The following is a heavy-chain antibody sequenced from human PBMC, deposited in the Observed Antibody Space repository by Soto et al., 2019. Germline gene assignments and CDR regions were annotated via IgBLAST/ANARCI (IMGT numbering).Heavy chain of an antibody. CDR1: GYSFKDHY. J-gene: IGHJ4*02. V-gene: IGHV1-46*02. D-gene: IGHD2-15*01. CDR2: INPSGEHT. Sequence: GASVKVSCKASGYSFKDHYMHWLRQAPGRGLEWVGVINPSGEHTNNAKQFRGRVAMTRDTSTSTAYRELRSLRSEDTAVYFCARISCKGGSCYFDFDHWGQGTLVTSPQ. CDR3: ARISCKGGSCYFDFDH.